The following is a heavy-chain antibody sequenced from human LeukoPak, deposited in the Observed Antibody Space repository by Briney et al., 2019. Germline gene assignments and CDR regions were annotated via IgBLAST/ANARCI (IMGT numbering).Heavy chain of an antibody. Sequence: ASVKVSCKASGYTFTGYYKHWVRQAPGQGLEWMGRINPNSGGTNYAQKFQGWVTMTRGTSISTAYMELSRLRSDDTAVYYCARGGLGKYDQNDYWGQGTLVTVSS. D-gene: IGHD7-27*01. V-gene: IGHV1-2*04. CDR2: INPNSGGT. CDR3: ARGGLGKYDQNDY. J-gene: IGHJ4*02. CDR1: GYTFTGYY.